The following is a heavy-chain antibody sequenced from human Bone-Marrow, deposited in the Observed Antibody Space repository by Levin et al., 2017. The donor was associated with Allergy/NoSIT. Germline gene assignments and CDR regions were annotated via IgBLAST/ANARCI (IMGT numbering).Heavy chain of an antibody. CDR1: GGSVSSSYYY. CDR3: ARQDLDCSGGSCYPYYFDY. Sequence: SETLSLTCTVSGGSVSSSYYYWGWIRQPPGKGLEWIGSIFYSGNTYSYPSLKSRVTISVDTSKNKFSLKLSSVTAADTAVYFCARQDLDCSGGSCYPYYFDYWGQGLLVTVSS. J-gene: IGHJ4*02. CDR2: IFYSGNT. V-gene: IGHV4-39*07. D-gene: IGHD2-15*01.